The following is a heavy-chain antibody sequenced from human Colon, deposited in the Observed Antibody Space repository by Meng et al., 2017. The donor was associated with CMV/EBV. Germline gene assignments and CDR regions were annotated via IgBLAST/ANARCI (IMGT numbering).Heavy chain of an antibody. V-gene: IGHV3-21*01. J-gene: IGHJ4*02. CDR2: ISSSRINI. CDR1: GFTFGSFT. Sequence: GESLKISCAASGFTFGSFTLNWVRQAPGRGLEWVASISSSRINIFYADSVKGRFTISRDNANNSLYLQMTSLRTDDTAAYYCARLRGLASYGSDWGYWGQGTLVTVSS. D-gene: IGHD6-19*01. CDR3: ARLRGLASYGSDWGY.